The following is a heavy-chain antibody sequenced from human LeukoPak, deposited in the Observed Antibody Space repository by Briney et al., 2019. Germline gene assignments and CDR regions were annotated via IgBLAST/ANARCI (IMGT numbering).Heavy chain of an antibody. CDR1: GYTFTGYY. D-gene: IGHD6-13*01. J-gene: IGHJ5*02. CDR3: ARGRRGSSWYGIVYNWFDP. CDR2: MNPNSGNT. V-gene: IGHV1-8*02. Sequence: GASVKVSCKASGYTFTGYYMYWVRQATGQGLEWMGWMNPNSGNTGYAQKFQGRVTMTRNTSISTAYMELSSLRSEDMAVYYCARGRRGSSWYGIVYNWFDPWGQGTLVTVSS.